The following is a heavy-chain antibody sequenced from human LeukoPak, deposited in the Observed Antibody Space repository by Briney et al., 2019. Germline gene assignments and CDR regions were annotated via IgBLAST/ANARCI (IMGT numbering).Heavy chain of an antibody. Sequence: GGSLRLSCAASGFTFSSYGMSWVRQAPGKGLEWVSGINWNGGSTGYADSVKGRFTISRDNSKNTLYLQMNSLRAEDTAVYYCAKQAYYYYMDVWGKGTTVTISS. CDR3: AKQAYYYYMDV. J-gene: IGHJ6*03. CDR1: GFTFSSYG. V-gene: IGHV3-20*04. CDR2: INWNGGST.